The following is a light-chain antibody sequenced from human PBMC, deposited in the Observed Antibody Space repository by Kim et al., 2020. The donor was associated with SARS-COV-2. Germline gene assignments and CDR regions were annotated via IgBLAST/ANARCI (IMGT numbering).Light chain of an antibody. CDR1: QDIRDD. Sequence: ASVGDRVTISCRATQDIRDDCGWYQQNPGRAPKGLIYGASSLQSGVPSRFSGSVSLTEFTLTITSVQPEDFSTYFCLQHINFTSTFGHGTPLWIK. CDR3: LQHINFTST. CDR2: GAS. V-gene: IGKV1-17*01. J-gene: IGKJ5*01.